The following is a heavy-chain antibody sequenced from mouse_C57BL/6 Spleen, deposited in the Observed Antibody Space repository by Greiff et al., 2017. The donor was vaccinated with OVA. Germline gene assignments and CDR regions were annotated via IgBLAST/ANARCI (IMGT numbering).Heavy chain of an antibody. CDR1: GYSFTSYY. CDR2: IYPGSGNT. J-gene: IGHJ2*01. CDR3: ARGYYYGSSSDY. V-gene: IGHV1-66*01. D-gene: IGHD1-1*01. Sequence: QVQLKQSGPELVKPGASVKISCKASGYSFTSYYIHWVKQRPGQGLEWIGWIYPGSGNTKYNEKFKGKATLTADTSSSTAYMQLSSLTSEDSAVYYCARGYYYGSSSDYWGQGTTLTVSS.